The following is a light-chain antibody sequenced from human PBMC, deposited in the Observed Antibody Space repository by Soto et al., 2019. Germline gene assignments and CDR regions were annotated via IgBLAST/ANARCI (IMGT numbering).Light chain of an antibody. V-gene: IGKV1-5*03. CDR3: QQYNSYSWT. CDR1: QSISSW. Sequence: DIQMTQSPSTLSASVGDRVTITCRASQSISSWLAWYQQKPGKAPKLLIYKASSLESGVPSRFSDSGSGTEFTLTISSLQHDDFATYYCQQYNSYSWTFGQGTKVEIK. CDR2: KAS. J-gene: IGKJ1*01.